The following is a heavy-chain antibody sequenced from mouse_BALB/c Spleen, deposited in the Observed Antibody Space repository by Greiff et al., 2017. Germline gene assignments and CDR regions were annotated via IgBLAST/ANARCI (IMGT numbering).Heavy chain of an antibody. CDR3: TRDYGSSLDFDY. CDR1: GYTFPSYW. D-gene: IGHD1-1*01. Sequence: QVQLQQPGAELVRPGASVKLSCKASGYTFPSYWINWVKQRPGQGLEWIGNIYPSDSYTNYNQKFKDKATLTVDKSSSTAYMQLSSPKSEDSAVYYCTRDYGSSLDFDYWGQGTTLTVSS. J-gene: IGHJ2*01. CDR2: IYPSDSYT. V-gene: IGHV1-69*02.